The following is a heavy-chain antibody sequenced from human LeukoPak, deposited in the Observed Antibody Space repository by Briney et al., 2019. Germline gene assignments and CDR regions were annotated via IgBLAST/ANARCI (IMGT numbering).Heavy chain of an antibody. CDR3: ARQTDFWSGYYGLDY. CDR1: GYTFTSYG. V-gene: IGHV1-18*01. Sequence: ASVNVSCKASGYTFTSYGISGVRQAPRQELECMGWIRAYNGNTNNAKKLQGRVTMSTDTSTSTDYMKLRSLRYDDTAVYYCARQTDFWSGYYGLDYWGQGTLVTVSS. CDR2: IRAYNGNT. J-gene: IGHJ4*02. D-gene: IGHD3-3*01.